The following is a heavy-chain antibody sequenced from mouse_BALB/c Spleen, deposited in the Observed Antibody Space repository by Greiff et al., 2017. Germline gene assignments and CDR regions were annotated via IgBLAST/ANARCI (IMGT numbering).Heavy chain of an antibody. Sequence: QVQLQQSGAELARPGASVKLSCKASGYTFTSYWMQWVKQRPGQGLEWIGAIYPGDGDTRYTQKFKGKATLTVDKSSSTAYMQLSSPTSEDSAVYYCTRWGDYDDPAYWGQGTTLTVSS. V-gene: IGHV1-87*01. J-gene: IGHJ2*01. CDR2: IYPGDGDT. D-gene: IGHD2-4*01. CDR3: TRWGDYDDPAY. CDR1: GYTFTSYW.